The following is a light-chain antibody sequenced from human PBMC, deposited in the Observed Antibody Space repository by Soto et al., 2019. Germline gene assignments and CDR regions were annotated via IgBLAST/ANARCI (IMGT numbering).Light chain of an antibody. V-gene: IGLV1-44*01. CDR2: SNN. CDR3: AAWDDSLNGRYV. Sequence: QSVLTQPPSASGTPGQRVTISCSGGSSNIGSNTVNWYQQLPGTAPKLLIYSNNQRPSGVPDRFSGSKSGTSASLAISGLQSEDEADYYCAAWDDSLNGRYVFGTGTKVTVL. CDR1: SSNIGSNT. J-gene: IGLJ1*01.